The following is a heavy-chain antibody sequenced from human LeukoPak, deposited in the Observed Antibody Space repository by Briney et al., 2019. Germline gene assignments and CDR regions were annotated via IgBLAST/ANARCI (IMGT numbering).Heavy chain of an antibody. Sequence: SETLSLTCTVSGGSISSSSYYWGWIRQPPGKGLEWIGSIYYGGSTYYNPSLKSRVTISVDTSKNQFSLKLSSVTAADTAVYYCARRVTTVSWFDPWGQGTLVTVSS. CDR1: GGSISSSSYY. CDR3: ARRVTTVSWFDP. V-gene: IGHV4-39*01. D-gene: IGHD4-11*01. J-gene: IGHJ5*02. CDR2: IYYGGST.